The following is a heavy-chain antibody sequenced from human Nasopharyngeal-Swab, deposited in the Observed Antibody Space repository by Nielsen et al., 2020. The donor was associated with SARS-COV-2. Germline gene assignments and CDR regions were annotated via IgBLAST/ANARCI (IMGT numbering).Heavy chain of an antibody. CDR2: IYYSGST. Sequence: ETLSLTCTVSGGSISSSSYYWGWIRQPPGKGLEWIGSIYYSGSTYYNPSLKSRVTISVDTSKNQFSLKLSSVTAADTAVYYCARGWLLWFGELLSGFDPWGQGTLVTVSS. D-gene: IGHD3-10*01. CDR3: ARGWLLWFGELLSGFDP. CDR1: GGSISSSSYY. J-gene: IGHJ5*02. V-gene: IGHV4-39*07.